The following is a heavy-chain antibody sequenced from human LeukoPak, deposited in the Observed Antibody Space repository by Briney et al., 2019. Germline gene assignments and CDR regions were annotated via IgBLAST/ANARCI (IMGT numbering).Heavy chain of an antibody. CDR1: GGSISSSRYY. CDR3: ARRHHDFWRPFDS. CDR2: VYNSGNT. Sequence: SETLSLTCTVSGGSISSSRYYWGWIRQPPGKGLEWIGTVYNSGNTYYNPSLKSRLTISVDTSKNQFSLKLSSVTAADSAVYYCARRHHDFWRPFDSWGQGTLVTVSS. V-gene: IGHV4-39*01. J-gene: IGHJ4*02. D-gene: IGHD3-3*01.